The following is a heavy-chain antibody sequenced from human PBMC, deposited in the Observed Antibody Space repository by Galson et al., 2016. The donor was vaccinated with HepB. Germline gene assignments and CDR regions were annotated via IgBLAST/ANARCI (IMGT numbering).Heavy chain of an antibody. CDR2: IYPGDSDT. CDR1: GYSFSSYW. Sequence: QSGAEVKKPGESLKISCRGSGYSFSSYWIGWVRQMPGKGLEWLGNIYPGDSDTRYSPSFQGQVSISADKSITTAYLQWSSLKASDTAFYYCARRGSGWSLFDSWGQGTLVTVSP. CDR3: ARRGSGWSLFDS. D-gene: IGHD6-19*01. V-gene: IGHV5-51*01. J-gene: IGHJ4*02.